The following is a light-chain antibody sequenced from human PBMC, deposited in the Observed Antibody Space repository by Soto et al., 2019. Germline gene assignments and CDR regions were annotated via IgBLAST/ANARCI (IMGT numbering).Light chain of an antibody. Sequence: EIVLTQSPGTLSLSSGERATLSCRASQSINNRYLAWYQQKPGQAPRLLIYAASSRATGIPDRFSGSGSGIDFTLTISRLEPEDFAVFYCQQFGSSPGFTFGPGTKVDIK. J-gene: IGKJ3*01. CDR1: QSINNRY. CDR2: AAS. V-gene: IGKV3-20*01. CDR3: QQFGSSPGFT.